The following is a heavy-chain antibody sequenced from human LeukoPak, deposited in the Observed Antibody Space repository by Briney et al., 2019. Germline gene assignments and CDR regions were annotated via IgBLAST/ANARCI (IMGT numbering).Heavy chain of an antibody. CDR1: GLTLSPYW. Sequence: PGGTLRLSCAASGLTLSPYWMHWVRHGPGMGLVWVSHVSTVGTVTTYAGSVKGRFTISRDSSTFTLYLQTHSMRLENTAVYYCSCGLGTQVVNWFDPWGQGTLVTVSS. D-gene: IGHD2-15*01. CDR3: SCGLGTQVVNWFDP. V-gene: IGHV3-74*01. J-gene: IGHJ5*02. CDR2: VSTVGTVT.